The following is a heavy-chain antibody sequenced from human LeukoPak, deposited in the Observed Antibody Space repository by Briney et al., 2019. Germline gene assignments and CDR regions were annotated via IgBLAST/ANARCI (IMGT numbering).Heavy chain of an antibody. D-gene: IGHD2-21*02. V-gene: IGHV3-21*01. Sequence: PGGSLRLSCAASGFTFSSYSMNWVRQAPGKGLEWVSSISSSSSYIYYADSVKGRFTISRDNSKNTLYLQMNSLRAEDTALYYCARDLTAMGNWYFDLWGRGSLVTVSS. CDR2: ISSSSSYI. J-gene: IGHJ2*01. CDR3: ARDLTAMGNWYFDL. CDR1: GFTFSSYS.